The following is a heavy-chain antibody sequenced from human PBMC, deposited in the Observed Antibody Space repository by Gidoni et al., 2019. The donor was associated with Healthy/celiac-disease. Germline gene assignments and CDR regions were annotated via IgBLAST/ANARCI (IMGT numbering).Heavy chain of an antibody. D-gene: IGHD4-17*01. CDR1: GFTFSSYS. Sequence: EVQLVESGGGLVKPGGSLRLSCAASGFTFSSYSMNWVRQAPGKGLEWVSSISSSSSYIYYADSVKGRFTISRDNAKNSLYLQMNSLRAEDTAVYYCARDASTVVTPLGDYWGQGTLVTVSS. J-gene: IGHJ4*02. CDR3: ARDASTVVTPLGDY. V-gene: IGHV3-21*01. CDR2: ISSSSSYI.